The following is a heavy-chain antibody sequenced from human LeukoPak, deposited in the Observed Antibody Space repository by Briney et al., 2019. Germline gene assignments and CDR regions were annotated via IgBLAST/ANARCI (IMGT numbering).Heavy chain of an antibody. J-gene: IGHJ6*04. CDR3: AREWGEYSSSSGPRDV. CDR1: GGSISSSSYY. D-gene: IGHD6-6*01. V-gene: IGHV4-39*02. Sequence: PSETLSLTCTVSGGSISSSSYYWGWIRQSPGKGLEWIGSIYYSGSTYYNPSLKSRVTVSVDTSKNQFSLKLSSVTAADTAVYYCAREWGEYSSSSGPRDVWGKGTTVTVSS. CDR2: IYYSGST.